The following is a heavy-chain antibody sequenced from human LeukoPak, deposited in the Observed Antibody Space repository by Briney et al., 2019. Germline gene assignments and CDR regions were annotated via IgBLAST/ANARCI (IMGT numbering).Heavy chain of an antibody. CDR1: GGSISSYY. CDR3: AGWSYGDLPDAFDI. V-gene: IGHV4-59*01. CDR2: IYYSGST. J-gene: IGHJ3*02. Sequence: SETLSLTCTVSGGSISSYYWSWIRQPPGKGLEWIGYIYYSGSTNYNPSLKSRVTISVDTSKNQFSLKLSSVTAADTAVYYCAGWSYGDLPDAFDIWGQGTMVTVSS. D-gene: IGHD4-17*01.